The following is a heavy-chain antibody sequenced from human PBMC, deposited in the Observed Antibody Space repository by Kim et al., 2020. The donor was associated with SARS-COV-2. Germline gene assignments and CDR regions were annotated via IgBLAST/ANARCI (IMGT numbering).Heavy chain of an antibody. CDR3: SRGGKLKGQFLEELLPSDSFDV. CDR1: GLTFRNYW. J-gene: IGHJ3*01. D-gene: IGHD3-3*01. V-gene: IGHV3-7*04. CDR2: ISLGGSAT. Sequence: GGSLRLSCTASGLTFRNYWWSWVRQAPGKGLQWVATISLGGSATYYLDSVKGRFIISRDNNKNTVFLETDRLRAEDTAVYFCSRGGKLKGQFLEELLPSDSFDVWGHGTMVTVSS.